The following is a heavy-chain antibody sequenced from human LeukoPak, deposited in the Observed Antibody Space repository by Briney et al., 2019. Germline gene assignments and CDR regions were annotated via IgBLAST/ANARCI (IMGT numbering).Heavy chain of an antibody. D-gene: IGHD3-10*01. CDR1: GFTYSSYS. Sequence: GGSLRLSCAASGFTYSSYSMNWVRQAPGKGLVWVSRINRDGSTTKYADSVKGRFTVSRDNAKNTLNLQMNSLRAEDTAVYYCARDKKSGESSEIDYWGQGTLVTVSS. V-gene: IGHV3-74*03. J-gene: IGHJ4*02. CDR2: INRDGSTT. CDR3: ARDKKSGESSEIDY.